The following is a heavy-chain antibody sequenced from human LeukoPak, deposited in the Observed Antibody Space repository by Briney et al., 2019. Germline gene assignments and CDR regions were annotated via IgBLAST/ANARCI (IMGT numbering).Heavy chain of an antibody. V-gene: IGHV1-69*05. D-gene: IGHD2-21*02. CDR1: GGTFSSYA. J-gene: IGHJ3*02. CDR2: IIPIFGTA. CDR3: ARDLNPYCGGDCPDI. Sequence: ASVKVSCKASGGTFSSYAISWVRQAPGQGLEWMGGIIPIFGTANYAQKLQGRVTMTTDTSTSTAYMELRSLRSDDTAVYYCARDLNPYCGGDCPDIWGQGTMVTVSS.